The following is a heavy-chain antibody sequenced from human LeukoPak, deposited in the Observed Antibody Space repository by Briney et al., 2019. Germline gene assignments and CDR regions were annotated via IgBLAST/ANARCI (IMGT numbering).Heavy chain of an antibody. D-gene: IGHD3-16*02. CDR1: GFTFSSFG. CDR2: IWYDGTNK. CDR3: ARDPYMITFGGVIERYYFDY. J-gene: IGHJ4*02. V-gene: IGHV3-33*01. Sequence: GGSLRLSCAASGFTFSSFGMHWVRQAPGKGLEWVAVIWYDGTNKYYADSVKGRFTISRDNSKNTLYLQMNSLRAEDTAVYYCARDPYMITFGGVIERYYFDYWGQGTLVTVSS.